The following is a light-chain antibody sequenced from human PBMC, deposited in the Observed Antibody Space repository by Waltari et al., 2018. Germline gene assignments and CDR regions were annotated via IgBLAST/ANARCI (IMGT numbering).Light chain of an antibody. CDR3: QSYDTSLSVV. Sequence: QSVLTQPPSVSGAPGQRVSISCTGSGSNLGAGYAVHWYQQHPGQAPKPLIYGTSTRPPGVPDRFFGSQSGTSASLAITALQAEDEAEYYCQSYDTSLSVVFGGGTKLTVL. CDR2: GTS. J-gene: IGLJ2*01. CDR1: GSNLGAGYA. V-gene: IGLV1-40*01.